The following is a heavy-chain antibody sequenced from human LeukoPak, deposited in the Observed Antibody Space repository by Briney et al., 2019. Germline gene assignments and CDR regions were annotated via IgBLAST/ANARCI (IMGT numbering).Heavy chain of an antibody. CDR3: ARVYMIYDSYYFDY. D-gene: IGHD3/OR15-3a*01. V-gene: IGHV1-8*02. CDR1: GYTFTGYY. CDR2: MNPNSGNT. Sequence: ASVKVSCKASGYTFTGYYMHWVRQATGQGLEWMGWMNPNSGNTGYAQKFQGRVTMTRNTSISTAYMELSSLRSEDTAVYYCARVYMIYDSYYFDYWGQGTLVTVSS. J-gene: IGHJ4*02.